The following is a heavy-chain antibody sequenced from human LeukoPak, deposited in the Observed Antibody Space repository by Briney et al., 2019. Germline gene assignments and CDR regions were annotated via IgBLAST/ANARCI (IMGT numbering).Heavy chain of an antibody. CDR2: IYTSGST. Sequence: PSQTLSLTCTVSGGSISSGSYYWSWIRQPAGKGLEWIGRIYTSGSTNYNPSLKSRVTISVDTSKNLFSLKLSSVTAADTAVYYCARGAYDFWSGDASGAFDIWGQGTMVTVSS. J-gene: IGHJ3*02. V-gene: IGHV4-61*02. D-gene: IGHD3-3*01. CDR3: ARGAYDFWSGDASGAFDI. CDR1: GGSISSGSYY.